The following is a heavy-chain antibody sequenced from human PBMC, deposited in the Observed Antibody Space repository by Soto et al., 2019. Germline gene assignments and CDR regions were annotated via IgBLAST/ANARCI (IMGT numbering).Heavy chain of an antibody. J-gene: IGHJ6*03. CDR1: VYTFTNYG. D-gene: IGHD4-17*01. Sequence: ASVKVSCKASVYTFTNYGFTWVRKAPGQGLEWLGWISTYNGNTKYAQKVQGRLTMTTDTSTSTANMELTSLRSDDTALYYCARTTVTASYYYMDVWGKGSTVTVSS. V-gene: IGHV1-18*01. CDR2: ISTYNGNT. CDR3: ARTTVTASYYYMDV.